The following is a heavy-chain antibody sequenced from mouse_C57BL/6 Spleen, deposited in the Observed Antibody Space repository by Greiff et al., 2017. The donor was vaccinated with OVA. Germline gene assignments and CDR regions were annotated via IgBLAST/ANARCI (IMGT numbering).Heavy chain of an antibody. Sequence: QVQLQQPGAELVKPGASVKLSCKASGYTFTSYWMHWVKQRPGQGLEWIGMIHPNSGSTNYNEKFKSKATLTVDKSSSTAYMQLISLTSEDSAVYYCARSGAVVANWYFDVWGTGTTVTVSS. J-gene: IGHJ1*03. CDR2: IHPNSGST. V-gene: IGHV1-64*01. CDR1: GYTFTSYW. CDR3: ARSGAVVANWYFDV. D-gene: IGHD1-1*01.